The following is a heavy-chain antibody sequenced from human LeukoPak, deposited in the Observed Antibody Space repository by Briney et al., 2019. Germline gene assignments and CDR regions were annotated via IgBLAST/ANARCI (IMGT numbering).Heavy chain of an antibody. J-gene: IGHJ4*02. CDR1: AFTFPDYA. CDR2: INWNGDTI. D-gene: IGHD3-10*01. V-gene: IGHV3-20*04. Sequence: GGSLRLSCAASAFTFPDYAMNWGRQAPGKGLEWVSSINWNGDTIGYADSVKGRFTISRDNAKNSPYRQMNSLRAEDTALYYCARRRGPSGSYYNPIDNWGQGTLVTVSS. CDR3: ARRRGPSGSYYNPIDN.